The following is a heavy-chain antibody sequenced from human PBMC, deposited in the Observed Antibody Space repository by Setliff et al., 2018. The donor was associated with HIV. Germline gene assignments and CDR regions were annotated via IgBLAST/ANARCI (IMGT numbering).Heavy chain of an antibody. CDR2: IYYSGST. CDR3: ARVGDYGSGGWFDP. V-gene: IGHV4-34*01. D-gene: IGHD3-10*01. Sequence: SETLSLTCAVYGGSFSDYYWIWIRQSPGKGPEWIGSIYYSGSTYYNPSLKSRITISVDTSKNQFSLKLSSVTAADTAVYYCARVGDYGSGGWFDPWGQGTLVTVSS. CDR1: GGSFSDYY. J-gene: IGHJ5*02.